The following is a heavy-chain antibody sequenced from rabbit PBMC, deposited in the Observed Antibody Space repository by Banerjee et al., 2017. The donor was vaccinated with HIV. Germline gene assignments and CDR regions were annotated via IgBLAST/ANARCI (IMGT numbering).Heavy chain of an antibody. Sequence: QEQLEESGGGLVKPGTSLTLTCKASGLDFSGSYWICWVRQAPGKGLEWIACIDVGSSGSTYYASWAKGRFTISKTSSTTVTLQMTSLTAADTATYFCAGNNKGAFNLWGQGTLVTVS. D-gene: IGHD4-2*01. J-gene: IGHJ4*01. V-gene: IGHV1S45*01. CDR1: GLDFSGSYW. CDR3: AGNNKGAFNL. CDR2: IDVGSSGST.